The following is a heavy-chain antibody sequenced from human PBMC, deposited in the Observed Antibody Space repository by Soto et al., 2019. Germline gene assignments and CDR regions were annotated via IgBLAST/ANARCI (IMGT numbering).Heavy chain of an antibody. CDR1: GYTFTSYY. V-gene: IGHV1-46*03. D-gene: IGHD3-22*01. CDR3: ARDYDSSGYPRYYFDY. J-gene: IGHJ4*02. CDR2: INPSGGST. Sequence: ASVKVSCKASGYTFTSYYMHWVRQAPGQGLEWMGIINPSGGSTSYAQKFQGRVTMTRDTSTSTVYMELSSLRSEDTAVYYCARDYDSSGYPRYYFDYWGQGTRVTVSS.